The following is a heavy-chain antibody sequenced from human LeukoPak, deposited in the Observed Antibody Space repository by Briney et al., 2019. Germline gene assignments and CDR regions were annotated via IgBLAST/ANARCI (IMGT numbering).Heavy chain of an antibody. CDR2: ISSGGST. D-gene: IGHD2-2*01. J-gene: IGHJ4*02. V-gene: IGHV3-66*01. Sequence: GGSLRLSCAASGFTVSSNYMTWVRQAPGKGLEWVSVISSGGSTYYADSVKGRFTISRDNSKNTLFLQMNSLRADDTAVYYCARDSPAPPYPKKEYPIGDYWGQGTLVAVSS. CDR1: GFTVSSNY. CDR3: ARDSPAPPYPKKEYPIGDY.